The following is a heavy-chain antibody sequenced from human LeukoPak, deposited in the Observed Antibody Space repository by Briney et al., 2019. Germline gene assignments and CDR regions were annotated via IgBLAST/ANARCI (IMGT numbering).Heavy chain of an antibody. CDR2: IIPIFGTA. CDR1: GGTFSSHA. CDR3: ARGGDGYNYVYYFDY. V-gene: IGHV1-69*13. Sequence: SVKVSCKASGGTFSSHAISWVRQAPGQGLEWMGGIIPIFGTANYAQKFQGRVTITADESTSTAYMELSSLRSEDTAVYYCARGGDGYNYVYYFDYWGQGTLVTVSS. J-gene: IGHJ4*02. D-gene: IGHD5-24*01.